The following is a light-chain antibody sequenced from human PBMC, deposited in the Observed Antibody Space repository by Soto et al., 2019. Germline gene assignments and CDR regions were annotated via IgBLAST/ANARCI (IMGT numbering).Light chain of an antibody. V-gene: IGKV1-39*01. CDR2: AAS. Sequence: DIQMTQSPSSLSASVGDRVTITCRASQSIGSYINWYQHKPRKAPNLLIFAASTLESGVPSRFSGSGYGTDFTLTISSLQPEDFATYYCQQSYSTPFTVVGGTEVEIK. CDR1: QSIGSY. J-gene: IGKJ4*01. CDR3: QQSYSTPFT.